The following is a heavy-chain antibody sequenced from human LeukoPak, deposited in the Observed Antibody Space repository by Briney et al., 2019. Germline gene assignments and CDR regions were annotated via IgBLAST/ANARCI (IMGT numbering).Heavy chain of an antibody. D-gene: IGHD1-26*01. Sequence: GASVRVSCTASVYTFTGYDINWVRQAPGQGLEWMGWMNPNTGDTGYAQKFQGRVTMTRNSSIDTAYMELSGLRSEDTAVYYCTRGSLSGSSRDYWGQGTLLTVSS. V-gene: IGHV1-8*01. CDR2: MNPNTGDT. J-gene: IGHJ4*02. CDR3: TRGSLSGSSRDY. CDR1: VYTFTGYD.